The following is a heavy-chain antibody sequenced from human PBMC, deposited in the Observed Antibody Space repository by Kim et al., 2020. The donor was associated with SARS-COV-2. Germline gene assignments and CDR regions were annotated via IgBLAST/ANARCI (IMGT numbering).Heavy chain of an antibody. D-gene: IGHD3-22*01. CDR3: ASVGGYYDSSGYRVPFDI. V-gene: IGHV3-30*07. J-gene: IGHJ3*02. Sequence: KGRFTIARDNSKNTLYLQMNSLRAEDTAVYYCASVGGYYDSSGYRVPFDIWGQGTMVTVSS.